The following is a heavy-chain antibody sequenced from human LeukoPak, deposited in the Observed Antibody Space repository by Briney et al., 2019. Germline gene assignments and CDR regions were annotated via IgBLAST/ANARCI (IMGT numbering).Heavy chain of an antibody. J-gene: IGHJ4*02. CDR3: VRGVVADL. CDR1: GGSFSGYY. CDR2: INHSGST. Sequence: SETLSLTCAVYGGSFSGYYWSWIRQPPGKGLEWIGEINHSGSTNYNPSLRSRVTISVDTSKNQFSLKLSSVTAADTAVYYCVRGVVADLWGQGTLVTVSS. V-gene: IGHV4-34*01. D-gene: IGHD2-2*01.